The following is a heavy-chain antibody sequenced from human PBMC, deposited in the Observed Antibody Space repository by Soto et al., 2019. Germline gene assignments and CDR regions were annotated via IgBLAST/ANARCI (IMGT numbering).Heavy chain of an antibody. Sequence: EVQLVQSGAEVKKPGESLKISCKGSGYSFTSYWIGWVRQMPGKGLEWMGIIYPGDSDTRYSPSFQGQVTISADKSISTAYRQWSSLKASDTAMYYCATAMVRGKNYYGVDVWGQGTTVTVSS. V-gene: IGHV5-51*03. CDR3: ATAMVRGKNYYGVDV. D-gene: IGHD3-10*01. J-gene: IGHJ6*02. CDR1: GYSFTSYW. CDR2: IYPGDSDT.